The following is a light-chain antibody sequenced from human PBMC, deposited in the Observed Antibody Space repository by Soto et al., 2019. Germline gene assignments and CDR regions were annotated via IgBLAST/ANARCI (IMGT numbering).Light chain of an antibody. CDR1: QDISSH. J-gene: IGKJ4*01. CDR3: LQVKTYPLT. CDR2: AAS. V-gene: IGKV1-9*01. Sequence: DIQLTQSPSFLSASVGDRVTMTCRASQDISSHLAWYQQKPGKAPKLLIYAASTLQSGVPSGFGGSGSGTEFTLTITSLQPEDFATYYCLQVKTYPLTFGGGTKVEIK.